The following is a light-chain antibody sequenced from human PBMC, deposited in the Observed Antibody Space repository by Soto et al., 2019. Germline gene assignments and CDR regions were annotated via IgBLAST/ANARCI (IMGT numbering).Light chain of an antibody. Sequence: DIQMTQSPSTLSASVGDRVTITCRASQTIKNWLAWYQQKPGGAPKLLIYKTSSLQSGVPSRFSGSGSGTEFTLTISCLQPDDFATYYCQQYSSYSVYTFGQGTKLEIK. CDR3: QQYSSYSVYT. CDR1: QTIKNW. J-gene: IGKJ2*01. CDR2: KTS. V-gene: IGKV1-5*03.